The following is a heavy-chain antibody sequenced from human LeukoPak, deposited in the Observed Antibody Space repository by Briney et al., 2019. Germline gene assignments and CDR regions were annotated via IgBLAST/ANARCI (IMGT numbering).Heavy chain of an antibody. CDR2: IIPIFGTA. D-gene: IGHD3-9*01. CDR3: ARGLRYFDWLFKY. J-gene: IGHJ4*02. CDR1: GGTFSSYA. Sequence: ASVNVSCKASGGTFSSYAISWVRQAPGQGLEWMGGIIPIFGTANYAQKFQGRVTITRDTSASTAYMELSSLRSEDTAVYYCARGLRYFDWLFKYWGQGTLVTVSS. V-gene: IGHV1-69*05.